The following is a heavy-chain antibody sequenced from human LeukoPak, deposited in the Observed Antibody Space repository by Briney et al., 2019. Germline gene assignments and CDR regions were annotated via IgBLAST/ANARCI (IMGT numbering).Heavy chain of an antibody. D-gene: IGHD2-2*01. J-gene: IGHJ5*02. CDR1: RFTFSSNA. V-gene: IGHV3-23*01. Sequence: GGSLRLSCAASRFTFSSNAMSWVRQAPGQGLEWVSYITGSGGSTLYADSVKGRFTISRDNAKNTLYLQMNSLRAEDTAVYYCARGGYCSSSSCFLIDPWGQGTLVTVSS. CDR2: ITGSGGST. CDR3: ARGGYCSSSSCFLIDP.